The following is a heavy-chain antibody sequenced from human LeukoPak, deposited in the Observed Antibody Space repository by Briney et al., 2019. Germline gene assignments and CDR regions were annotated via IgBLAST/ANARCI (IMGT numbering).Heavy chain of an antibody. V-gene: IGHV1-69*13. CDR1: GGSFSNYA. CDR2: IIPIFGTT. CDR3: ARRPYSSSTLWFDP. J-gene: IGHJ5*02. Sequence: SVKVSCKASGGSFSNYAISWVRQAPGQGLEWMGGIIPIFGTTNYAQKFQGRVTITADESTSTAYMELSSLRSEDTAVYYCARRPYSSSTLWFDPWGQGTLVTVSS. D-gene: IGHD6-6*01.